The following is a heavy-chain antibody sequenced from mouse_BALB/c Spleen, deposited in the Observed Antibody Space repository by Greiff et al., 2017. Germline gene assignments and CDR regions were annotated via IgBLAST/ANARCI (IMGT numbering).Heavy chain of an antibody. D-gene: IGHD1-1*01. Sequence: VMLVESGPELVKPGASVKISCKASGYSFTSYYIHWVKQRPGQGLEWIGWIFPGSGNTKYNEKFKGKATLTADTSSSTAYMQLSSLTSEDSAVYFCARSDYYGLRFDYWGQGTTLTVSS. V-gene: IGHV1-66*01. J-gene: IGHJ2*01. CDR1: GYSFTSYY. CDR3: ARSDYYGLRFDY. CDR2: IFPGSGNT.